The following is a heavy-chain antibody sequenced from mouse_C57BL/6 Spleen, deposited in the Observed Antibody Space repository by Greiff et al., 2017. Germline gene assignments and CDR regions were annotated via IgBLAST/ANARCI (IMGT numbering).Heavy chain of an antibody. CDR1: GYTFTSYW. CDR2: IDPSDSYT. J-gene: IGHJ1*03. V-gene: IGHV1-59*01. Sequence: VQLQQPGAELVRPGTSVKLSCKASGYTFTSYWMHWVKQRPGQGLEWIGVIDPSDSYTNYNQKFKGKATLTVDTSSSTAYMQLSSLTSEDSAVYYCARGGRRPYFDVWGTGTTVTVSS. CDR3: ARGGRRPYFDV. D-gene: IGHD1-2*01.